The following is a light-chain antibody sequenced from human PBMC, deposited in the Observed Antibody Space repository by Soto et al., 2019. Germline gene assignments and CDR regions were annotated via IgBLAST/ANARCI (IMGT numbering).Light chain of an antibody. Sequence: NFMLTQPQSVSESPGKTVTISCTRSSGSIGSNSVQWYQQRPGSAPSIVIYEDDQRPSGVPNRFAGSIDRSSNSASLTISGLQTEDEADYYCQSYDTNTVVFGGGTKVTVL. CDR2: EDD. CDR3: QSYDTNTVV. CDR1: SGSIGSNS. V-gene: IGLV6-57*04. J-gene: IGLJ2*01.